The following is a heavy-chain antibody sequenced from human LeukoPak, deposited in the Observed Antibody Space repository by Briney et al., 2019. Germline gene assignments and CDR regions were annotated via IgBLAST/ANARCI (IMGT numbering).Heavy chain of an antibody. CDR2: ISYSGST. D-gene: IGHD3-10*01. Sequence: SETLSLTCTVSGGSISSSNYYWGWIRQPPGKGLEWIGTISYSGSTYYNPSLKSRVTISVDTSKSQFSLKPSSVTAADTAVYYCARRGSGRLFDYWGQGTLVTVSS. CDR1: GGSISSSNYY. V-gene: IGHV4-39*01. J-gene: IGHJ4*02. CDR3: ARRGSGRLFDY.